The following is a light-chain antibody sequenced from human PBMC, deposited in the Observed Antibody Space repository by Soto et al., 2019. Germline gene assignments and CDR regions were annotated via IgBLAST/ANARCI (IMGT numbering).Light chain of an antibody. CDR1: QTINTY. V-gene: IGKV1-39*01. CDR2: DAS. J-gene: IGKJ1*01. CDR3: QQSHIKRT. Sequence: DIQMTQSPSSLSASVGDRVTITCRASQTINTYLNWYQQKPGKAPKLLIYDASSLQSGVPSRFSGSGSGTDFTLTISSLQPEDFETYYCQQSHIKRTFGQGTKVEIK.